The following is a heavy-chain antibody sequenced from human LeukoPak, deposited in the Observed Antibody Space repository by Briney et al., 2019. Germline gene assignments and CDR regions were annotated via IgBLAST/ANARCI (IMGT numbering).Heavy chain of an antibody. J-gene: IGHJ4*02. Sequence: AGGSLRLSCAASGFTFSSYSMNWVRQAPGKGPEWVSSISSSSSYIHYADSVKGRFTISRDNAKNSLYLQMNSLRAEDTAVYYCARGAFGRAYSYWGQGTLVTVSS. V-gene: IGHV3-21*01. CDR1: GFTFSSYS. D-gene: IGHD3-16*01. CDR3: ARGAFGRAYSY. CDR2: ISSSSSYI.